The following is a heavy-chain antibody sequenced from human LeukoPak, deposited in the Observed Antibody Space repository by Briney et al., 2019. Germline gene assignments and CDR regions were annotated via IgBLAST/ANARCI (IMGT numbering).Heavy chain of an antibody. CDR2: IYYSGST. D-gene: IGHD6-13*01. CDR1: GGSISSYY. J-gene: IGHJ3*02. Sequence: NPSETLSLTCTVSGGSISSYYWSWIRQPPGKGLEWIGYIYYSGSTNYNPSLKSRVTISVDTSKNQFSLKLSSVTAADTAVYYCAREEGGTAAAGSAFDIWGQGTMVTVSS. CDR3: AREEGGTAAAGSAFDI. V-gene: IGHV4-59*01.